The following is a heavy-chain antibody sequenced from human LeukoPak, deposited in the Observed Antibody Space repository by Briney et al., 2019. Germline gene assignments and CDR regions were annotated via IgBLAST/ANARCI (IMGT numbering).Heavy chain of an antibody. CDR3: ASLRRYDILTGQPFDY. D-gene: IGHD3-9*01. J-gene: IGHJ4*02. CDR2: INHSGST. CDR1: GGSFSGYY. V-gene: IGHV4-34*01. Sequence: SETLSLTCAVYGGSFSGYYWSWIRQPPGKGLEWIGEINHSGSTNYNPSLKSRVTISVDTSKNQFSLKLSSVTAADTAVYYCASLRRYDILTGQPFDYWGQGTLVTVSS.